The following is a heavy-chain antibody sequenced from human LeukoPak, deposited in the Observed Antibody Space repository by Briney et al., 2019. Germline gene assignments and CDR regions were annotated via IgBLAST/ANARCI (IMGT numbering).Heavy chain of an antibody. J-gene: IGHJ6*02. V-gene: IGHV4-59*01. Sequence: PSETLSLTCTVSGGSSSGYYWSWIRQPPGKGLEWIGYIYYTGSTNYNPSLKSRVTISQDTSKNQFFLKLSSVTGADTAVYYCARDNRFYGMDLWGQGTPVTVSS. CDR2: IYYTGST. CDR3: ARDNRFYGMDL. CDR1: GGSSSGYY.